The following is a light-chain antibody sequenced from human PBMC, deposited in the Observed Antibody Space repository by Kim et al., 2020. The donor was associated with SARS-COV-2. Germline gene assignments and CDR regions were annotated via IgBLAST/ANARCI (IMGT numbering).Light chain of an antibody. CDR2: YDS. CDR3: QVWDSSSEHLWV. J-gene: IGLJ3*02. CDR1: NIGSKS. Sequence: SYELTQPPSVSVAPGKTARITCGGNNIGSKSVHWYQQKPGKAPVLVIYYDSDRPSGIPERFSGSNSGNTATLTISRVEAGDEADYYCQVWDSSSEHLWVF. V-gene: IGLV3-21*04.